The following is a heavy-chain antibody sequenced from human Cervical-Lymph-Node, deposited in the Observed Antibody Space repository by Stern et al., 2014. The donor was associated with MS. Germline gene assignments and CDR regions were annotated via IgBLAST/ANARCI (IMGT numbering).Heavy chain of an antibody. CDR1: RDSFTHSW. J-gene: IGHJ4*02. CDR3: ARHHGHSPTPFDS. Sequence: VPLVESESEVKKPGESLKISCKASRDSFTHSWIGWVRQMPGKGLEWMGIIFPADPDTKSSPPFEGKVPFSFDRSTSTAYLQWSSLKASDTAIYYCARHHGHSPTPFDSWGQGTRVTVSS. V-gene: IGHV5-51*01. D-gene: IGHD5-24*01. CDR2: IFPADPDT.